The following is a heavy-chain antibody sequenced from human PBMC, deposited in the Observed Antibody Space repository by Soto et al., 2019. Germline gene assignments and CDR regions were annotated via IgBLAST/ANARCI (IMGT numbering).Heavy chain of an antibody. Sequence: GGSLRLSCAASGFTFSSYAMHWVRQAPGKGLEWVALISYDGSDKDYADSVKGRFTISRDNSRNTLFLQMNSLRAEDTAVYYCAKVPGWLPSDYWGQGTLVTV. J-gene: IGHJ4*02. D-gene: IGHD3-22*01. V-gene: IGHV3-30-3*01. CDR3: AKVPGWLPSDY. CDR1: GFTFSSYA. CDR2: ISYDGSDK.